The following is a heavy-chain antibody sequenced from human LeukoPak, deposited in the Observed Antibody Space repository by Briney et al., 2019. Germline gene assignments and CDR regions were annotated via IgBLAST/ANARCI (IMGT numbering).Heavy chain of an antibody. CDR3: ARYGVSGWVIDN. CDR2: IYHTGAT. D-gene: IGHD6-19*01. CDR1: GASISSYY. Sequence: PSETLSLTCTVSGASISSYYWTWIRQSPGQGLEWIGYIYHTGATTYNPSLKSRATMSIDTSKKQFSLKLTSVTAADTAVYFCARYGVSGWVIDNWGQGTLVTVSS. J-gene: IGHJ4*02. V-gene: IGHV4-59*08.